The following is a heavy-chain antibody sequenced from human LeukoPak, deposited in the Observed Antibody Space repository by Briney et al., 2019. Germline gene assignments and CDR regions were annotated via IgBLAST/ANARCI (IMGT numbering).Heavy chain of an antibody. J-gene: IGHJ4*02. CDR2: IQQDGSET. Sequence: PGGSLRLSCAASGLTFSRYWMTWVRQAPGKGLEWVANIQQDGSETYYVDSVKGRFTISRDNAKNSLYLQMNSLRAGDTAVYYCARDSGSYSSDWGQGTLVTVSS. CDR1: GLTFSRYW. D-gene: IGHD1-26*01. V-gene: IGHV3-7*01. CDR3: ARDSGSYSSD.